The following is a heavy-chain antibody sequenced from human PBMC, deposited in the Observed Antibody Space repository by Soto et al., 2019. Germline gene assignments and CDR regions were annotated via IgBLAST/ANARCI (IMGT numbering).Heavy chain of an antibody. CDR1: GGSFSGYY. Sequence: QVQLQQWGAGLLKPSETLSLTCAVYGGSFSGYYWSWIRQPPGKGLEWIGEINHSGSTKYNPSLKRRVTISVDTSNNQFSLKLSSLTAAYTAVYYCARAIVVPGAHDAFDIWGQGTMLTVSS. D-gene: IGHD2-2*01. J-gene: IGHJ3*02. CDR3: ARAIVVPGAHDAFDI. CDR2: INHSGST. V-gene: IGHV4-34*01.